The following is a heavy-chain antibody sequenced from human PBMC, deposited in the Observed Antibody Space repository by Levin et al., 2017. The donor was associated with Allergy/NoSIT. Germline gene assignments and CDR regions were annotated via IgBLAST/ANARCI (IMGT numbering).Heavy chain of an antibody. CDR3: ARDAYYYDSSASRDY. D-gene: IGHD3-22*01. J-gene: IGHJ4*02. Sequence: GESLKISCKASGYTFTGYYMHWVRQAPGQGLEWMGWINPNSGGTNYAQKFQGRVTMTRDTSISTAYMELSRLRSDDTAVYYCARDAYYYDSSASRDYWGQGTLVTVSS. CDR1: GYTFTGYY. CDR2: INPNSGGT. V-gene: IGHV1-2*02.